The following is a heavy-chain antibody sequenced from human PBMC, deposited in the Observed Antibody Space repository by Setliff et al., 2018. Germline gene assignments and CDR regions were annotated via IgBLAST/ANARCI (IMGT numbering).Heavy chain of an antibody. Sequence: SETLSLTCTVSGGPFSGASIWSWIRQPPGKGLEFIGYVYHSGTAKYDPSLESRAIMSVDASKNEISPKLKSVTAADTAVYYCAKGGTYRYFDFWGQGALVTVSS. D-gene: IGHD1-1*01. CDR2: VYHSGTA. CDR3: AKGGTYRYFDF. CDR1: GGPFSGAS. V-gene: IGHV4-59*01. J-gene: IGHJ4*02.